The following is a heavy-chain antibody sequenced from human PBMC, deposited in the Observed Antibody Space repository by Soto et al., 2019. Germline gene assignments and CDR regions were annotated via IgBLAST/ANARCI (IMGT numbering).Heavy chain of an antibody. CDR2: IYHSGST. V-gene: IGHV4-4*02. CDR1: GGSISSSNW. D-gene: IGHD3-10*01. J-gene: IGHJ4*02. Sequence: SETLSLTCAVSGGSISSSNWWSWVRQPAGKGLEWIGEIYHSGSTNYNPSLKSRVTISVDKSKNQFSLKLSSVTAADTAVYYCARGRYYYGPGSFFHGIWGQRTLVTVSS. CDR3: ARGRYYYGPGSFFHGI.